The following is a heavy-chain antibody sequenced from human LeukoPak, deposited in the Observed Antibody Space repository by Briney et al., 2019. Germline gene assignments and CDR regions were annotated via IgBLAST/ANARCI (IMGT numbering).Heavy chain of an antibody. CDR3: VRSSYGLNPDY. CDR2: IHPSVGST. D-gene: IGHD5-18*01. CDR1: GYTFTSYY. V-gene: IGHV1-46*01. J-gene: IGHJ4*02. Sequence: ASVKVSCKASGYTFTSYYMHWVRQAPGQGLEWMGVIHPSVGSTTYAQKFQGRVTMTWDTSTSTVYMELSSLRSEDTAVYYCVRSSYGLNPDYWGQGTLVTASS.